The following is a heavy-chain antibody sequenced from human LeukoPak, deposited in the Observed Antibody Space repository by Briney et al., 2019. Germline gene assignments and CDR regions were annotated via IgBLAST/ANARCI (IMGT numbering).Heavy chain of an antibody. V-gene: IGHV4-59*08. Sequence: SETLSLTCTVPGGFVTSYYWSWFRQPPGKALEWIAYIYYSGGTNYNPSFKSRVTISVDPSKNQFSLKLSSVTAADTAVYYCARLSGSGSSIDYWGQGTLVTVSS. D-gene: IGHD1-26*01. CDR3: ARLSGSGSSIDY. CDR1: GGFVTSYY. CDR2: IYYSGGT. J-gene: IGHJ4*02.